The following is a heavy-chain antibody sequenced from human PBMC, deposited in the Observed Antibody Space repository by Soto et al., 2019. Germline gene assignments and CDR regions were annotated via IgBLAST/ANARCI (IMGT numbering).Heavy chain of an antibody. J-gene: IGHJ4*02. CDR3: ARAGYSYGVFDY. V-gene: IGHV3-30-3*01. Sequence: QVQLVESGGGVVQPGRSLRLSCAASGFTFSSYAMHWVRQAPGKGLEWVAVISYDGSNKYYADSVKGRFTISRDNSKNTLYLQMNILRAEDTAVYYCARAGYSYGVFDYWGQGTLVTVSS. CDR1: GFTFSSYA. CDR2: ISYDGSNK. D-gene: IGHD5-18*01.